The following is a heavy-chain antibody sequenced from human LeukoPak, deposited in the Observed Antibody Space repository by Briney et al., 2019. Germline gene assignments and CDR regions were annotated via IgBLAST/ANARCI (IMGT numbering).Heavy chain of an antibody. V-gene: IGHV3-15*01. CDR2: IKSKTNGGTT. CDR1: GFTFSSYG. CDR3: KPRGITGTTGGDWFDP. D-gene: IGHD1-20*01. Sequence: GGSLRLSCAASGFTFSSYGMSWVRQAPGRGLEWVGRIKSKTNGGTTDYAAPVKGRFTISRDGSRNTLYLQMNSLKIEDTAVHYCKPRGITGTTGGDWFDPWGQGTLVTVSS. J-gene: IGHJ5*02.